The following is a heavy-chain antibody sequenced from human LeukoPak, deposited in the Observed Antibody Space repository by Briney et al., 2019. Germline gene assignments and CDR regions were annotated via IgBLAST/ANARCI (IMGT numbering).Heavy chain of an antibody. CDR2: IIPIFGTA. CDR3: ARDGKTIFGVVTPYNWFDR. J-gene: IGHJ5*02. V-gene: IGHV1-69*13. Sequence: ASVKVSCKASGGTFSSYAISWVRQAPGQGLEWMGGIIPIFGTANYAQKFQGRATITADESTSTAYMELSSLRSEDTAVYYCARDGKTIFGVVTPYNWFDRWGQGTLVTVSS. D-gene: IGHD3-3*01. CDR1: GGTFSSYA.